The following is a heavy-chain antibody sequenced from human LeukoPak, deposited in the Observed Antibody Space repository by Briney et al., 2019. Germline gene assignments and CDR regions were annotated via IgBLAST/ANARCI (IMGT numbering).Heavy chain of an antibody. Sequence: SETLSLTCTVSGGSISNYYWSWIRQPPGKGLEWIGYIYYSGSTNYNPSLRSRVTISVDTSKNQFSLKLSSVTAADTAVYYCARHPTYSGSRDYWGQGTLVTVSS. CDR3: ARHPTYSGSRDY. J-gene: IGHJ4*02. V-gene: IGHV4-59*08. CDR2: IYYSGST. D-gene: IGHD1-26*01. CDR1: GGSISNYY.